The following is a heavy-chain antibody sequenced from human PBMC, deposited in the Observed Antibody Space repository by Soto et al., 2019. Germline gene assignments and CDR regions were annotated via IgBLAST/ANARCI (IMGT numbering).Heavy chain of an antibody. V-gene: IGHV5-51*01. CDR1: GYGYTSYC. Sequence: GESLNSCCKGCGYGYTSYCIGWVRQMPGKGLEWMGIIYPGDSDTRYSPSFQGQVTISADKSISTAYLQWSSLKASDTAMYYCARWPLGDLIPWGQGTLVTVSS. CDR2: IYPGDSDT. D-gene: IGHD2-21*02. J-gene: IGHJ5*02. CDR3: ARWPLGDLIP.